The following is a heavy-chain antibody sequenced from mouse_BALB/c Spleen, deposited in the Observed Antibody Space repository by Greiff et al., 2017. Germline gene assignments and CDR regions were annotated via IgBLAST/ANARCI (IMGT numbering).Heavy chain of an antibody. D-gene: IGHD1-1*01. CDR1: GYTFTSYW. J-gene: IGHJ2*01. V-gene: IGHV1S132*01. CDR2: IFPGTGTT. CDR3: ARRGYGSADY. Sequence: QVQLKESGAELVKPGASVKLSCKTSGYTFTSYWIQWVKQRPGQGLGWIGEIFPGTGTTYYNEKFKGKATLTIDTSSSTAYMQLSSLTSEDSAVYFCARRGYGSADYWGQGTTLTVSS.